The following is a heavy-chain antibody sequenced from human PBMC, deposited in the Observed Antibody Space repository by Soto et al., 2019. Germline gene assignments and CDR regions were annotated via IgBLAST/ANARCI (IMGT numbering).Heavy chain of an antibody. CDR2: ISSSGDST. CDR3: AKGGCGSYPGDFGY. CDR1: GFTFSSHA. V-gene: IGHV3-23*01. Sequence: EVQLLESGGGLVQPGGSLRLSCAASGFTFSSHAMNWVRQAPGKGLEWVSGISSSGDSTYYADSLKGRFTISRDNSKNTLFLQMNSLRAEDTAVYYCAKGGCGSYPGDFGYWGQGTLVTVSS. J-gene: IGHJ4*02. D-gene: IGHD1-26*01.